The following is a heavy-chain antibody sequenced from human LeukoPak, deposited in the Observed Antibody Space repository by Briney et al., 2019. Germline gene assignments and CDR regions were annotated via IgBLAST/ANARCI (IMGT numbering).Heavy chain of an antibody. CDR1: GFTFSNYA. CDR2: INTNGGTT. V-gene: IGHV3-64*01. CDR3: VRTSGSLDY. J-gene: IGHJ4*02. Sequence: GGSLRPSCVASGFTFSNYAMHWVRQAPGKGPEYVSAINTNGGTTYYANSVKGRFTISRDNSKNTVYLQMGSLRAEVMAVYYCVRTSGSLDYWGQGTLVTVSS. D-gene: IGHD1-26*01.